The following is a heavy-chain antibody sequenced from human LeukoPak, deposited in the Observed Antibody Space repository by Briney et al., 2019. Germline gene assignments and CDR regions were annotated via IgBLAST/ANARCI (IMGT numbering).Heavy chain of an antibody. CDR2: IYPGDSDT. V-gene: IGHV5-51*01. D-gene: IGHD6-19*01. CDR1: GYSFTSYW. Sequence: SGESLKISCKGSGYSFTSYWIGWVRQRPGKGLEWMGIIYPGDSDTRYSPSFQGQVTISADKSISTAYLQWSSLKASDTAMYYCARHWGEHWLVLYMDVWGKGTTVTVSS. CDR3: ARHWGEHWLVLYMDV. J-gene: IGHJ6*03.